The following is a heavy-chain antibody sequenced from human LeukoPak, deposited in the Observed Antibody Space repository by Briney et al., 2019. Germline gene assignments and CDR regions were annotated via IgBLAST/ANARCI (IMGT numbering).Heavy chain of an antibody. J-gene: IGHJ4*02. V-gene: IGHV4-59*12. Sequence: SETLSLTCTVSGGSISSYYWIWIRQPPGKGLEWIGYIYYSGSTNYNPSLKSRVTISVDTSKNQFSLKLSSVTAADTAVYYCARARTAELDYWGQGTLVTVSS. CDR2: IYYSGST. CDR1: GGSISSYY. CDR3: ARARTAELDY.